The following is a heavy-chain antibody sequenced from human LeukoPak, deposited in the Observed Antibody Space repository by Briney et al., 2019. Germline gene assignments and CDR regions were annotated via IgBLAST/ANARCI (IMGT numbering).Heavy chain of an antibody. CDR3: ATVGDSYGTIDY. V-gene: IGHV4-38-2*02. J-gene: IGHJ4*02. Sequence: SETLSLTCTVSGYSISSGYYWGWIRQPPGKGLEWIGSIYHSGSTYYNPSLKSRVTISVDTSKNQFSLKLSSVTAADTAVYYCATVGDSYGTIDYWGQGTLGTVSS. CDR1: GYSISSGYY. CDR2: IYHSGST. D-gene: IGHD5-18*01.